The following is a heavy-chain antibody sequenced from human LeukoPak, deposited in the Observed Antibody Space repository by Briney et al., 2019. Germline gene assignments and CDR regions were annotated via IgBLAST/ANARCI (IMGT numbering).Heavy chain of an antibody. CDR3: ARHEYSSSWYQGWFDP. V-gene: IGHV5-51*01. J-gene: IGHJ5*02. D-gene: IGHD6-13*01. Sequence: GESLKISCRGSGYTFTSYWIWWGRQMPGKGVEWMGIIFPGDSDTRYNPSFEGQVTISADKSISTAYLQWSSLKASDTAMYYCARHEYSSSWYQGWFDPWGQGTLVTVSS. CDR1: GYTFTSYW. CDR2: IFPGDSDT.